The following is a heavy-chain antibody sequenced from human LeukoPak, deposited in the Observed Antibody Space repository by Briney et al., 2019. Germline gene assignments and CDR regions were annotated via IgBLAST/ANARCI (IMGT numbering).Heavy chain of an antibody. CDR2: IYPSDSDT. CDR1: GYSFPIYW. V-gene: IGHV5-51*01. D-gene: IGHD2-21*02. J-gene: IGHJ1*01. Sequence: GESLKISCKGSGYSFPIYWIGWVRQLPGKGLELMGIIYPSDSDTKYSPSFQGRVTISADKSISTAYLQWSSLKASDTAVYYCARSECSGGDCSGKYFHHWGQGTLVTVSS. CDR3: ARSECSGGDCSGKYFHH.